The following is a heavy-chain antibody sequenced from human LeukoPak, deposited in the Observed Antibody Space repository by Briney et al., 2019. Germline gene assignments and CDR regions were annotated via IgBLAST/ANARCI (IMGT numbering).Heavy chain of an antibody. J-gene: IGHJ3*02. V-gene: IGHV1-2*04. CDR3: ARDVGDSSIAARPWGAFDI. D-gene: IGHD6-6*01. CDR1: GYTFTGYY. CDR2: INPNSGDT. Sequence: GASVKVSCKASGYTFTGYYLHWVRQAPGQGLEWMGRINPNSGDTDYTQKFQDWVTMTRDTSTSTAYMELSRLRSGDTAVYYCARDVGDSSIAARPWGAFDIWGQGTMVTVSS.